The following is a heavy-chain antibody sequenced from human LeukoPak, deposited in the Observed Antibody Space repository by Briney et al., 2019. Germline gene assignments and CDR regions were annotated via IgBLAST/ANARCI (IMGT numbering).Heavy chain of an antibody. Sequence: SETLSLTCAVYGGSFSGYYWSWIRQPPGKGLEWIGEINHSGSTSYNPSLKSRVTISVDTSKNQFSLKLSSVTAADTAVYYCARAPIAVAGLRSHYFDYWGQGTLVTVSS. V-gene: IGHV4-34*01. CDR1: GGSFSGYY. CDR2: INHSGST. CDR3: ARAPIAVAGLRSHYFDY. J-gene: IGHJ4*02. D-gene: IGHD6-19*01.